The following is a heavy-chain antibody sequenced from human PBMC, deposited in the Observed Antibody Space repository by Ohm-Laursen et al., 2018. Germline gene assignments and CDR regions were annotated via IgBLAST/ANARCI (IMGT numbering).Heavy chain of an antibody. J-gene: IGHJ4*02. D-gene: IGHD3-22*01. V-gene: IGHV1-69*06. CDR1: GGTFSSYA. Sequence: GAPVKVSCKASGGTFSSYAISWVRQAPGQGLEWMGGTIPIFGTANYAQKFQGRVTITADISTTTAYMELSSLRSEDTAVYYCARGSGYYYPFDSWGQGTLVTVSS. CDR2: TIPIFGTA. CDR3: ARGSGYYYPFDS.